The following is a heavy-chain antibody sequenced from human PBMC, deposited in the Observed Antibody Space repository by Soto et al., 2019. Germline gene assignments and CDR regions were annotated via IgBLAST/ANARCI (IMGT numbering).Heavy chain of an antibody. CDR1: GFTFDDYG. CDR2: INWNGGST. J-gene: IGHJ4*02. V-gene: IGHV3-20*04. CDR3: ARDGGLYYYDSSGSYFDY. D-gene: IGHD3-22*01. Sequence: EVQLVESGGGVVRPGGSLRLSCAASGFTFDDYGMSWVRQAPGKGLEWVSGINWNGGSTGYADSVKGRFTISRDNAKNSLYLQMNSLRAEDTALYYCARDGGLYYYDSSGSYFDYWGQGTLVTVSS.